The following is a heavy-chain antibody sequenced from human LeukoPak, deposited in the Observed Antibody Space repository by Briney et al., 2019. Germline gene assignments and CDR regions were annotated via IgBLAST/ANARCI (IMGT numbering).Heavy chain of an antibody. CDR2: IKQDETEK. V-gene: IGHV3-7*04. J-gene: IGHJ2*01. CDR3: ARGFYFSMTELYYLDL. CDR1: GFTFSDYW. Sequence: GGSLRLSCAASGFTFSDYWMNWVRQAPGKGLEWVANIKQDETEKFYVDSVKGRFTISRDNAKNSLYLQMNSLRVEDSAVYYCARGFYFSMTELYYLDLWGSGTLVTVSS. D-gene: IGHD2-8*01.